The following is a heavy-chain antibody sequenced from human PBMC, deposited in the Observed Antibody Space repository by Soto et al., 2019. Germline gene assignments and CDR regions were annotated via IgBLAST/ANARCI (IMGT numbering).Heavy chain of an antibody. V-gene: IGHV1-69*01. CDR2: IIPVFGTA. Sequence: QVQLVQSGAEVKKPGSSVKVSCKASGGTFSRFAISWVRQAPGQGLEWGGGIIPVFGTANYAHKFRERATITADESKTTAHMELSSLRSDDTAVYYCARDWGLRLGELSFFDYWGQGTPVTVSS. J-gene: IGHJ4*02. D-gene: IGHD3-16*02. CDR1: GGTFSRFA. CDR3: ARDWGLRLGELSFFDY.